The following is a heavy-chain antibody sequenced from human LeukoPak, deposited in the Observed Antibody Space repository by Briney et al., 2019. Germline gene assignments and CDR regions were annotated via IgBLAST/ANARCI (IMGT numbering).Heavy chain of an antibody. V-gene: IGHV5-51*01. Sequence: GESLKISCRGSADSFTTYWIGWVRQMPGKGLEWMGIIYPADSDTRYSPSFQGQVTISADKSISTAYLQWSSLKASDTAMYYCARRPHSSQGYYFDYWGQGTLVTVSS. CDR3: ARRPHSSQGYYFDY. D-gene: IGHD6-13*01. CDR1: ADSFTTYW. J-gene: IGHJ4*02. CDR2: IYPADSDT.